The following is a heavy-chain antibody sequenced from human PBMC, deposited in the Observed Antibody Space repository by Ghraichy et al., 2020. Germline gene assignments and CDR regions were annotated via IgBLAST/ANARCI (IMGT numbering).Heavy chain of an antibody. CDR1: GGSISSYY. Sequence: SETLSLTCTVSGGSISSYYWSWIRQPPGKGLEWIGYIYYSGSTNYNPSLKSRVTISVDTSKNQFSLKLSSVTAADTAVYYCARDTGVVAAPYWYFDLWGRGTLVTVSS. V-gene: IGHV4-59*01. D-gene: IGHD2-15*01. CDR3: ARDTGVVAAPYWYFDL. CDR2: IYYSGST. J-gene: IGHJ2*01.